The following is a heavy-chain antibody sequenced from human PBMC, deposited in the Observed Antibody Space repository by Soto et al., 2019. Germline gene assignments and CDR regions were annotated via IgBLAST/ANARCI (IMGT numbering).Heavy chain of an antibody. Sequence: KPSETLSLTCTVSGGSISSYYWSWIRQPPGKGLEWIGYIYYSGSTNYNPSLKSRVTISVDTSKNQFSLKLSSVTAADTAVYYCASSPGYYDILPGYYLTYYFDYWGQGTLVTVSS. D-gene: IGHD3-9*01. CDR3: ASSPGYYDILPGYYLTYYFDY. CDR1: GGSISSYY. V-gene: IGHV4-59*08. CDR2: IYYSGST. J-gene: IGHJ4*02.